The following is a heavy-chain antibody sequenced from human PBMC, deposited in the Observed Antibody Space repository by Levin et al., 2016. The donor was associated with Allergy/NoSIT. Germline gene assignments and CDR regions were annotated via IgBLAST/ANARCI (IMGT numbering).Heavy chain of an antibody. V-gene: IGHV4-34*01. CDR3: ARGRSLKLVLDKYNAFDI. CDR1: GGSFSGYY. CDR2: INHSGST. Sequence: GSLRLSCAVYGGSFSGYYWSWIRQPPGKGLEWIGEINHSGSTNYNPSLKSRVTISVDTSKNQFSLKLSSVTAADTAVYYCARGRSLKLVLDKYNAFDIWGQGTMVTVSS. D-gene: IGHD6-13*01. J-gene: IGHJ3*02.